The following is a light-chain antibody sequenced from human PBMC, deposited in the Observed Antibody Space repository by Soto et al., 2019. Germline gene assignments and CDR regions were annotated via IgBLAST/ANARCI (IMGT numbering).Light chain of an antibody. CDR1: QGVTTN. CDR3: QQYNNWPFS. J-gene: IGKJ5*01. Sequence: EIVMTQSPATLSVSPGERATLSCRAGQGVTTNFAWYQQKSGQSPRLLIYGVSIRATGVPARFSGTGSETDFTLTISGLQSEDSAVYFCQQYNNWPFSFGQGTRLEIK. V-gene: IGKV3-15*01. CDR2: GVS.